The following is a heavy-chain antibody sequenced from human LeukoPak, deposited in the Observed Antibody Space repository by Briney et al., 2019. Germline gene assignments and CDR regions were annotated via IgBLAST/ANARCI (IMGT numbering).Heavy chain of an antibody. V-gene: IGHV3-48*03. CDR3: ARDLRKGRYFDY. CDR1: GFTFSSYE. D-gene: IGHD3-10*01. CDR2: ISSSGSDI. Sequence: GGSLRLSCAASGFTFSSYEMNWVRQAPGKGLEWVSYISSSGSDIYYADSVKGRFTISRDNAKNSLYLQMNSLRAEDTAVYYCARDLRKGRYFDYWGQGTLVTVSS. J-gene: IGHJ4*02.